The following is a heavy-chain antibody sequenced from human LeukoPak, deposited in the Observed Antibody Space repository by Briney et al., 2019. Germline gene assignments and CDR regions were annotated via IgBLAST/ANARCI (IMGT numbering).Heavy chain of an antibody. CDR2: ISGGGNST. V-gene: IGHV3-23*01. Sequence: GGSLRLSCAASGFTFSTYAMSWVRQAPGRGLEWVSGISGGGNSTYYADSVKGRFTISRDNSKNTLYLQMNSLRAEDTAVYYCAKVAAGRWFFDYWGQGTLVTVSS. D-gene: IGHD6-13*01. J-gene: IGHJ4*02. CDR1: GFTFSTYA. CDR3: AKVAAGRWFFDY.